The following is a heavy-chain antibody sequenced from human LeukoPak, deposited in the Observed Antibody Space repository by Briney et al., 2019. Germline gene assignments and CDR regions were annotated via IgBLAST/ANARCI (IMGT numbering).Heavy chain of an antibody. V-gene: IGHV4-30-2*01. CDR3: ARDQRDTATFGRYYYMDV. D-gene: IGHD5-18*01. CDR1: GGSISSGGYY. Sequence: SETLSLTCTVSGGSISSGGYYWSWIRQPPGKGLEWIGYIYHSGSTYYHPSLKSRVTISVDRSKNQFSLKLSSVTAADTAVYYCARDQRDTATFGRYYYMDVWGKGTTVTVSS. CDR2: IYHSGST. J-gene: IGHJ6*03.